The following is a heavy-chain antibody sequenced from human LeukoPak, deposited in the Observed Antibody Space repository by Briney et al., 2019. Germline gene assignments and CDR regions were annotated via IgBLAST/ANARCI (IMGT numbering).Heavy chain of an antibody. J-gene: IGHJ4*02. D-gene: IGHD4-17*01. CDR3: AKDIYGDYGGLDY. V-gene: IGHV3-23*01. CDR1: GFTFSNYA. Sequence: GGSLRLSCAASGFTFSNYAMNWVRQAPGKGLEWVSTIINSGGSTYYADSVKGRFTISRDSSKNTLYLQMNSLRNEDTAVYYCAKDIYGDYGGLDYWGQGTLVTVSS. CDR2: IINSGGST.